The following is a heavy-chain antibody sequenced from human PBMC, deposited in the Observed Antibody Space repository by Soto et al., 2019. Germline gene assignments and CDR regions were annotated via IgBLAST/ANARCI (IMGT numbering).Heavy chain of an antibody. CDR3: ARDRRSGWYSFNYYYYGMDV. CDR1: GFTFSDYY. V-gene: IGHV3-11*01. CDR2: ISSSGSTI. D-gene: IGHD6-19*01. Sequence: GGSLRLSCAASGFTFSDYYMSWIRQAPGKGLEWVSYISSSGSTIYYADSVKGRFTISRDNAKNSLYLQMNSLRAEDTAVYYCARDRRSGWYSFNYYYYGMDVWGQGTTVTVSS. J-gene: IGHJ6*02.